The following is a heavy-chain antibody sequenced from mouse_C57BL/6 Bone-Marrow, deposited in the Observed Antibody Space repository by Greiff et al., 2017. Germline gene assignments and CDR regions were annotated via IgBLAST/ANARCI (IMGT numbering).Heavy chain of an antibody. CDR1: GFTFSDYG. J-gene: IGHJ4*01. CDR3: ARPWWDEKGYAMDY. D-gene: IGHD1-1*02. Sequence: EVQLVESGGGLVKPGGSLKLSCAASGFTFSDYGMHWVRQAPEKGLEWVAYISSGSSTIYYADTVKGRFTISRDNAKNTLFLQMTSLRSEDTAMYYCARPWWDEKGYAMDYWGQGTSVTVSS. V-gene: IGHV5-17*01. CDR2: ISSGSSTI.